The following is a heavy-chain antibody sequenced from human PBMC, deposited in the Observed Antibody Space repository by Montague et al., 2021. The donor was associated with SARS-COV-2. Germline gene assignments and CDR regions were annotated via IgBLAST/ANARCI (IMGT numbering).Heavy chain of an antibody. J-gene: IGHJ4*02. D-gene: IGHD3-9*01. CDR2: XXSNDEK. CDR1: GFSLSTPNVG. Sequence: PALVKPTQTLTLTCTFSGFSLSTPNVGVGWIRQPPGKALEWVAVXXSNDEKRYSPSLRNRLTITKDTAKNQVVLSLTYVGLVDTATYYCAHLIRYYDIFTGIPFDYWGQGSQVTVSS. CDR3: AHLIRYYDIFTGIPFDY. V-gene: IGHV2-5*01.